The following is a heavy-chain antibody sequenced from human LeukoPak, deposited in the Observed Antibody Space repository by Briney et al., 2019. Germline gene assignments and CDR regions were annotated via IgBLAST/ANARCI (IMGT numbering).Heavy chain of an antibody. J-gene: IGHJ4*02. CDR3: ARDHRWGFDY. D-gene: IGHD4-23*01. V-gene: IGHV3-48*01. Sequence: SGGSLRLSCAASGFTFSSYSMNWVRQAPGKGREWVSYIRTSSPTIYYADSVKGRFTISRDNAKNSLYLQMNSLRVEDTAIYYCARDHRWGFDYWGQGTLVTVSS. CDR1: GFTFSSYS. CDR2: IRTSSPTI.